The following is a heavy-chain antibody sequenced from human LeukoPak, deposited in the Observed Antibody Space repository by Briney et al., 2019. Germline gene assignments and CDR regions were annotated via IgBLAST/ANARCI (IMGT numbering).Heavy chain of an antibody. D-gene: IGHD2-8*01. Sequence: GGSLRLSCAASGFTLSSYWMHWVRQAPGEGLVWVSGINSDGSSTRYADPVKGRFLRTRDNAKNMLYLQRNSLRAEDTAVYYCASMNGHAFDIWGQGSRVTVSS. V-gene: IGHV3-74*01. CDR1: GFTLSSYW. J-gene: IGHJ3*02. CDR3: ASMNGHAFDI. CDR2: INSDGSST.